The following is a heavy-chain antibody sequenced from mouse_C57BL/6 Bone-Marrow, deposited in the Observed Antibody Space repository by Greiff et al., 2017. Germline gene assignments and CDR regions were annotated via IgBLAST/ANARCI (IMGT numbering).Heavy chain of an antibody. CDR2: IDPEIGDT. V-gene: IGHV14-4*01. J-gene: IGHJ2*01. D-gene: IGHD2-3*01. Sequence: EVQLQQSGAELVRPGASVKLSCTASGFNIKDDYIHWVKQRPEQGLEWIGWIDPEIGDTEYASKFPGQATITSDTSSNTAYLQLSSLTSEETAVYYCSSFDGNYFDFGGQGTPLTVAS. CDR3: SSFDGNYFDF. CDR1: GFNIKDDY.